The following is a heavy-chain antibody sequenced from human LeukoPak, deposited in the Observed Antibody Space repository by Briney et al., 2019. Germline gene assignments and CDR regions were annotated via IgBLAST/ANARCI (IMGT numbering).Heavy chain of an antibody. CDR3: ARGRGLIAVAGTWWFDP. Sequence: QPGGFLRLSCAASGFTVSSTYMSWVRQAPGKGLEWVSYISSSGSTIYYADSVKGRFTISRDNAKNSLYLQMNSLRAEDTAVYYCARGRGLIAVAGTWWFDPWGQGTLVTVSS. V-gene: IGHV3-48*04. CDR2: ISSSGSTI. J-gene: IGHJ5*02. D-gene: IGHD6-19*01. CDR1: GFTVSSTY.